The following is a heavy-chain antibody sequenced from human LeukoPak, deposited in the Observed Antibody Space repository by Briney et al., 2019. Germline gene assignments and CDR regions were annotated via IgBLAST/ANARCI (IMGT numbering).Heavy chain of an antibody. Sequence: ASVKDSCKASGYTFTSYDINWVRQATGQGLEWMGWMNPNSGNTGYAQKFQGRVTMTRNTSISTAYMELSSLRSEDTAVYYCARDLGYCSSTSCHSRFDPWGQGTLVTVSS. J-gene: IGHJ5*02. V-gene: IGHV1-8*01. CDR1: GYTFTSYD. CDR2: MNPNSGNT. D-gene: IGHD2-2*02. CDR3: ARDLGYCSSTSCHSRFDP.